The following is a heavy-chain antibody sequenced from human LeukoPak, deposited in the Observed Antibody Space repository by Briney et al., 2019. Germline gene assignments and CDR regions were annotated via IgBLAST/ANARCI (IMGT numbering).Heavy chain of an antibody. CDR2: ISAGGVTT. J-gene: IGHJ4*02. Sequence: GGSLRLSCSASGFTFNSYAMSWVRQFPGKGLEWVSGISAGGVTTYYADSVKGRFTISRDNFKNTLDLQRSSLRAEDTALYYCAKDNLLAQSDSTLGKNHFEYWGQGTLVTVSS. V-gene: IGHV3-23*01. D-gene: IGHD2/OR15-2a*01. CDR1: GFTFNSYA. CDR3: AKDNLLAQSDSTLGKNHFEY.